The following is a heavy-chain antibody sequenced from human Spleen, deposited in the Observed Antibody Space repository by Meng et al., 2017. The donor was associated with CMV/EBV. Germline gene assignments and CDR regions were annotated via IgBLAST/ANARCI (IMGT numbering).Heavy chain of an antibody. J-gene: IGHJ4*02. D-gene: IGHD5-18*01. CDR3: ASGYSYGSFDY. V-gene: IGHV4-34*01. CDR1: GVSFSGYY. Sequence: LTCTVYGVSFSGYYWSWIRQPPGRGLEWIGEINHSGSTNYSPSLKSRVTISVDTSKNQFSLKLSSVTAADTAVYYCASGYSYGSFDYWGQGTLVTVSS. CDR2: INHSGST.